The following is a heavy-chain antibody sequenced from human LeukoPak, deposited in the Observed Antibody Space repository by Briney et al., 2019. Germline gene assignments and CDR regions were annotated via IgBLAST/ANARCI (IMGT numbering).Heavy chain of an antibody. CDR3: ARAGSGRSPDWFDP. V-gene: IGHV3-11*04. J-gene: IGHJ5*02. CDR1: GFTFSDYY. Sequence: GGSLRLSCAASGFTFSDYYMSWIRQVPGKGLEWVSYIGRSGTTIHYADSVKGRFTISWDNAKKSLYLQMNSLRAEDTAVYYCARAGSGRSPDWFDPWGQGTLVTVSS. D-gene: IGHD1-26*01. CDR2: IGRSGTTI.